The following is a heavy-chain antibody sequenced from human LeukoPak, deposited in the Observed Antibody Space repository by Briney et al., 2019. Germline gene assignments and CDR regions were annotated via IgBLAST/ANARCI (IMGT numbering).Heavy chain of an antibody. V-gene: IGHV1-69*13. CDR3: ARGAMAAAGTDLYYFDY. J-gene: IGHJ4*02. Sequence: GASVKVSCKASGGTFSSYAISWVRQAPGQGLEWMGGIIPIFGTANYAQKFQGRVTITADESTSTAYMELSSLRSEDTAVYYCARGAMAAAGTDLYYFDYWGQGTLVTVSS. CDR2: IIPIFGTA. CDR1: GGTFSSYA. D-gene: IGHD6-13*01.